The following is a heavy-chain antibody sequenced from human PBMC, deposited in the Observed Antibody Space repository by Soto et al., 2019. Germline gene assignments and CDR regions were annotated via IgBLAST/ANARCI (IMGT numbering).Heavy chain of an antibody. CDR3: ARDSEGSGPFDY. D-gene: IGHD3-10*01. V-gene: IGHV4-31*03. J-gene: IGHJ4*02. CDR2: IYYSGST. CDR1: GGSISSGGYY. Sequence: QVQLQESGPGLVKPSQTLSLTCTVSGGSISSGGYYWSWIRQHPGKGLEWIGYIYYSGSTYYNPYLKSRVTISVDTSKNQFSLKLSSVTAADTAVYYCARDSEGSGPFDYWGQGTLVTVSS.